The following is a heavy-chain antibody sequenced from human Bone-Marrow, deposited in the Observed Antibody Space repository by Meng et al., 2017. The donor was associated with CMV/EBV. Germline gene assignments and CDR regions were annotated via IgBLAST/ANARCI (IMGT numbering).Heavy chain of an antibody. D-gene: IGHD2/OR15-2a*01. V-gene: IGHV4-34*04. Sequence: SETLSLTCAVYGPGGANRNNYWNWIRRPPGKGLEWIGEINYDGTNNHNPSLKSRATLSVDTSKNQVSLKLTSVTAADAAIYYCARSSHCNTFSCSLLRADYYYGLDVWGQGTTVTVSS. CDR3: ARSSHCNTFSCSLLRADYYYGLDV. CDR1: GGANRNNY. CDR2: INYDGTN. J-gene: IGHJ6*01.